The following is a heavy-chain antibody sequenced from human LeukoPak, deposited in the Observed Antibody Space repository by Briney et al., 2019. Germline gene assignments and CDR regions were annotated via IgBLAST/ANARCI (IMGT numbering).Heavy chain of an antibody. CDR3: AREREGGWFDP. Sequence: GGSLRLSCAASGFTFSSYWMSWVRQAPGKGLEWVANIKQDGSEKYYVDSVKGRFTISRDNAKNSLYPQMNSLRAEDTAVYYCAREREGGWFDPWGQGTLVTVSS. V-gene: IGHV3-7*01. CDR2: IKQDGSEK. J-gene: IGHJ5*02. D-gene: IGHD3-16*01. CDR1: GFTFSSYW.